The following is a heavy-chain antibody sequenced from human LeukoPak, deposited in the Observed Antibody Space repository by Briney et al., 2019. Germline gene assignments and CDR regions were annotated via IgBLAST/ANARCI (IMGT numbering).Heavy chain of an antibody. D-gene: IGHD2-8*01. CDR3: AKVSVGPLSRPTHVALYYGMDV. CDR2: IGSSGATT. CDR1: GFTFNKFA. Sequence: GGSLRLSCEASGFTFNKFAMSWVRQAPGKGPEWVSAIGSSGATTFYADSVKGRCTISRDNSKNTVYLEMNSLRAEDTAIYYCAKVSVGPLSRPTHVALYYGMDVWGQGTTVTVSS. J-gene: IGHJ6*02. V-gene: IGHV3-23*01.